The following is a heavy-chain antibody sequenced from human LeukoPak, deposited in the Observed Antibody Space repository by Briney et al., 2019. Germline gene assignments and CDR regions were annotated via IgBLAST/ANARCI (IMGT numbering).Heavy chain of an antibody. CDR1: GFSLSGYW. CDR3: ARATPSTYYDFWSGYEGAYFDY. D-gene: IGHD3-3*01. Sequence: GGSLRLSCAASGFSLSGYWMTWVRQAPGKGLEWVANINRDGSQKNHVDSVQGRFTISRDNAKNSLYLQMNSLRAEDTAVYYCARATPSTYYDFWSGYEGAYFDYWGQGTLVTVSS. V-gene: IGHV3-7*01. CDR2: INRDGSQK. J-gene: IGHJ4*02.